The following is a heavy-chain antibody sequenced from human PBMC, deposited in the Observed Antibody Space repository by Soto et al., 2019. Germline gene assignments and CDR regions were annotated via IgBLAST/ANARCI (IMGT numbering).Heavy chain of an antibody. D-gene: IGHD2-2*01. J-gene: IGHJ6*02. CDR2: IYYSGST. V-gene: IGHV4-30-4*01. Sequence: QVQLQESGPGLVKPSQTLSLTCTVSGGSISSGDYYWSWIRQPPGKGLEWIGYIYYSGSTYYNPSVKGRVSISVDTSKNQFSLKLSSVTAAGTAVYYCASHEYAHYGMDVWGQGTTVTVSS. CDR1: GGSISSGDYY. CDR3: ASHEYAHYGMDV.